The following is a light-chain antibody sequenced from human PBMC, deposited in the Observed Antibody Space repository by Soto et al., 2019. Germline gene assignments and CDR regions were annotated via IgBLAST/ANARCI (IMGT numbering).Light chain of an antibody. CDR1: QSVSSNF. Sequence: EIVLTQSPGTLSLSPGERATLSCRASQSVSSNFLAWYQQKPGQAPRLLIYGASNRATGIPDRFSGSGSGTEFTLVICGLEPEDSAVYSCQQYDTSPRTFGQGTKVDVK. CDR2: GAS. J-gene: IGKJ1*01. CDR3: QQYDTSPRT. V-gene: IGKV3-20*01.